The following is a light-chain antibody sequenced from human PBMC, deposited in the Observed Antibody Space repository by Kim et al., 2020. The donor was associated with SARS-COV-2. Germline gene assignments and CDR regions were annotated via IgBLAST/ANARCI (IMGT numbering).Light chain of an antibody. Sequence: GQRVTISCTGSSSNIGAGYDVHWYQQHPGTAPKLLIYGNSNRPSGVPDRFSGSKSGTSASLAITGLQAEDEADYYCQSYDSSLRFVFGTGTKVTVL. CDR3: QSYDSSLRFV. V-gene: IGLV1-40*01. CDR2: GNS. J-gene: IGLJ1*01. CDR1: SSNIGAGYD.